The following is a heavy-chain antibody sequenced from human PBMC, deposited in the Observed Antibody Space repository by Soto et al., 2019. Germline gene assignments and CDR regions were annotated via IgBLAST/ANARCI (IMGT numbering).Heavy chain of an antibody. V-gene: IGHV4-39*01. CDR3: ARAKAPLYSSSWYWFDP. CDR1: GGSISSSSYY. CDR2: IYYNGST. Sequence: SETLSLTCTVSGGSISSSSYYWGWIRQPPGKGLELIGSIYYNGSTYYNPSLKSRVTISLDTSKNQFSLKLSSVTAADAAVYYCARAKAPLYSSSWYWFDPWGQGTLVTVSS. J-gene: IGHJ5*02. D-gene: IGHD6-13*01.